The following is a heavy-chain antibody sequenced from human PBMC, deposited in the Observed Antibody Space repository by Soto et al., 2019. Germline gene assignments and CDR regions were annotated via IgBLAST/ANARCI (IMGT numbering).Heavy chain of an antibody. J-gene: IGHJ4*02. V-gene: IGHV3-66*01. CDR1: GFTVTSNY. D-gene: IGHD5-12*01. CDR3: ANQRGGYDRDFDY. Sequence: EVQLVESGGGVVQPGGSLRLSCAASGFTVTSNYMSWVRQAPGKGLEWVSVIYSDGSTYYADSVKGRFTISRDNSKNTLYLQMNSLRAEDTAVYYCANQRGGYDRDFDYWGQGTLVTVSS. CDR2: IYSDGST.